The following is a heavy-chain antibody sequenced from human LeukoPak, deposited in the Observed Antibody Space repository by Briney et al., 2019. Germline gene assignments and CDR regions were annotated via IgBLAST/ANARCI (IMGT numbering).Heavy chain of an antibody. CDR1: GFSFSSYA. Sequence: GGSLRLSCAVSGFSFSSYAMNWVRQAPGKGLEWVSSISGTGGGTYYADSVKGRFTISRDNSKNTLYLQMNSLRAEDTAVYYCAKPVYYGSERGDYWGQGTLVTVSS. D-gene: IGHD3-10*01. J-gene: IGHJ4*02. V-gene: IGHV3-23*01. CDR2: ISGTGGGT. CDR3: AKPVYYGSERGDY.